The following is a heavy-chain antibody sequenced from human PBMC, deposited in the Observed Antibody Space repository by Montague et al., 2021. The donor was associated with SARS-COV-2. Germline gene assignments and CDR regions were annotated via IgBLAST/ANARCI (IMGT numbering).Heavy chain of an antibody. CDR1: GFISSDYY. Sequence: SLRLSCAASGFISSDYYMTWIRQAPGKGLEWVSHISGSGSKTYYAESVKGRFTISRDTANNSVYLQMKFLGAEDTAVYYCARDQGGYGTFDIWGQGTMVTVSS. D-gene: IGHD5-12*01. J-gene: IGHJ3*02. CDR2: ISGSGSKT. V-gene: IGHV3-11*01. CDR3: ARDQGGYGTFDI.